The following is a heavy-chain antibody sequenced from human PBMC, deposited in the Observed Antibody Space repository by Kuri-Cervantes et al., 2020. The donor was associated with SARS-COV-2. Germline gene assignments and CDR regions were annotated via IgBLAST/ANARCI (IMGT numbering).Heavy chain of an antibody. J-gene: IGHJ6*02. D-gene: IGHD2-2*01. CDR2: ISYDGSNK. CDR1: GFTFSSYG. Sequence: GESLKISCAASGFTFSSYGMHWVRQAPGKGLEWVAVISYDGSNKYYADSVKGRFTISRDNSKNTLYLQMNSLRAEDTAVYYCARVKRGDIVVVPAAIFSYYYYGMDVWGQGITVTVSS. CDR3: ARVKRGDIVVVPAAIFSYYYYGMDV. V-gene: IGHV3-30*03.